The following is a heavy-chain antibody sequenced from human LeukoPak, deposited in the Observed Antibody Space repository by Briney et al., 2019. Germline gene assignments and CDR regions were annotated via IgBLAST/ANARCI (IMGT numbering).Heavy chain of an antibody. CDR3: ARYPTFDY. Sequence: PGGSLRLSCVASGFTFSSYWMHWVRQAPGKGLVWVSNTNSDGSRVTYADSVKGRFTISRDNAKNTLYLQMNSLRADDTAVYYCARYPTFDYWGQGTLVTVSS. CDR2: TNSDGSRV. D-gene: IGHD1-14*01. J-gene: IGHJ4*02. V-gene: IGHV3-74*01. CDR1: GFTFSSYW.